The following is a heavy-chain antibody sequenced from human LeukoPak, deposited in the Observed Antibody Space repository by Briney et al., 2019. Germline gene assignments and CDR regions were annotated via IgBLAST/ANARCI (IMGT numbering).Heavy chain of an antibody. CDR1: GFTFSSYG. J-gene: IGHJ4*02. CDR2: IWYDGSDK. V-gene: IGHV3-33*01. Sequence: GGSLRLSCAASGFTFSSYGMHWVRQAPGKGLEGVAVIWYDGSDKYYADSVKGRFTISRDNSKNTLYLQMNSLRAEDTAVYYCARDIPRDDSSGFYWGQGTLVTVSS. D-gene: IGHD3-22*01. CDR3: ARDIPRDDSSGFY.